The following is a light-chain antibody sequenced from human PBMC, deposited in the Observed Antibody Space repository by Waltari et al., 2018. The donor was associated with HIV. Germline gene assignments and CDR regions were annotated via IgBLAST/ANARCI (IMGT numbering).Light chain of an antibody. V-gene: IGLV1-47*01. CDR1: SSNIGSNY. CDR3: AAWDDSRSAWV. CDR2: RID. J-gene: IGLJ3*02. Sequence: QSVLTQPPSAYGTPGPRVSISCSGSSSNIGSNYVYWYLQLPGTAPKLLMYRIDGWPSGVPDRFSGSKSGTSASLAISGLRAEDEADYYCAAWDDSRSAWVFGGGTKLTVL.